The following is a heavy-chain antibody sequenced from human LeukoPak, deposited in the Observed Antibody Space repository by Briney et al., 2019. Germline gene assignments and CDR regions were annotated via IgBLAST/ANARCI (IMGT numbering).Heavy chain of an antibody. CDR2: IYYSGST. D-gene: IGHD6-19*01. Sequence: KSSETLSLTCTVSGGSISSSSYYWGWIRQPPGKGLEWIGSIYYSGSTYYNPSLKSRVTISVDTSKNQFSLKLSSVTAADTAVYYCARGKKWLGFDYWGQGTLVTVSS. CDR1: GGSISSSSYY. CDR3: ARGKKWLGFDY. J-gene: IGHJ4*02. V-gene: IGHV4-39*07.